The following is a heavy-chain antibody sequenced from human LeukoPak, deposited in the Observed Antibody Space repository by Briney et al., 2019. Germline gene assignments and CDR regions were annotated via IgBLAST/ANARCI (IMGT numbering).Heavy chain of an antibody. CDR3: AREGKEKHDAFDK. CDR2: FYFSGSS. J-gene: IGHJ3*02. CDR1: SVSINGYY. D-gene: IGHD4-23*01. V-gene: IGHV4-4*07. Sequence: SETLSLTCSVSSVSINGYYWSWIRQSAGKGLEWLGRFYFSGSSDYNPSLKSRVSMSIDTSQNHFYLRLTSVTAADTGVYFCAREGKEKHDAFDKWGQGTMGAGSS.